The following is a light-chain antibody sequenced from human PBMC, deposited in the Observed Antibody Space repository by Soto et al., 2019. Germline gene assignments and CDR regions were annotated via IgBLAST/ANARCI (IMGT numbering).Light chain of an antibody. V-gene: IGLV2-14*01. CDR2: DVS. CDR1: SSDVGGYNY. Sequence: QSVLAQPASVSGSPGQSITISCTGTSSDVGGYNYVSWYQQHPGKAPKLMIYDVSNRPSGVSNRFSGSKSGNTASLTISGLQAEDEADHYCSSYTSSSTAIIFGTGTKVTVL. J-gene: IGLJ1*01. CDR3: SSYTSSSTAII.